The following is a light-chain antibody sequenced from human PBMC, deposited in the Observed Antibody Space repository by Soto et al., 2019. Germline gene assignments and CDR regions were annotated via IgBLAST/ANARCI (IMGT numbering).Light chain of an antibody. V-gene: IGLV2-14*03. Sequence: ALTQPASVSGSPGQSITISCTGTSSDVGAYNFVSWHQQHPGKAPKLMIYNVYDRPSGISYRFSGSKSGNTASLTISGLQGEDEADYYCSAYTVSRTYVFGTGTKVPS. J-gene: IGLJ1*01. CDR2: NVY. CDR3: SAYTVSRTYV. CDR1: SSDVGAYNF.